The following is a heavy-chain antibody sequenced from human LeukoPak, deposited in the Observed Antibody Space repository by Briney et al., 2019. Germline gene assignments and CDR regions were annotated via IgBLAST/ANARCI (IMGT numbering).Heavy chain of an antibody. Sequence: SETLSLTCSVSGVSINNYYWSWIRQPPGKGLEWIGDVFNSGSANYIPSLKSRVTISVDISKSRFSLKLSSVTAADTAVYYCARLVGVVSYWGQGTLVTVSS. D-gene: IGHD3-3*01. J-gene: IGHJ4*02. CDR1: GVSINNYY. CDR3: ARLVGVVSY. V-gene: IGHV4-59*08. CDR2: VFNSGSA.